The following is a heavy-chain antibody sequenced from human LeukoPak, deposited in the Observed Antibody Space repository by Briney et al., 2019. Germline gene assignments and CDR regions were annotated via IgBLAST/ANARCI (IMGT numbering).Heavy chain of an antibody. V-gene: IGHV1-69*13. CDR1: GYTFTSYG. D-gene: IGHD2/OR15-2a*01. Sequence: ASVKVSCKASGYTFTSYGISWVRQAPGQGLEWMGGIIPIFGTANYAQKFQGRVTITADESTSTAYMELSSLRSEDTAVYYCARDMATFYGSWGQGTLVTVSS. CDR2: IIPIFGTA. J-gene: IGHJ4*02. CDR3: ARDMATFYGS.